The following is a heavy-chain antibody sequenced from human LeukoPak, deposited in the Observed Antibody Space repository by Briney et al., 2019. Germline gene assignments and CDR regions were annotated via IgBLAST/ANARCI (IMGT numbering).Heavy chain of an antibody. D-gene: IGHD2-2*01. J-gene: IGHJ3*02. CDR3: ARRGCSTSCYFPSEGVNPSCGGDCFDAFDI. CDR2: IYYSGST. CDR1: GGSISSSSYY. Sequence: SETLSLTCTVSGGSISSSSYYWGWIRQPPGKGLEWIGSIYYSGSTYYNPSLKSRVTISVDTSKNQFSLKLSSVTAADTAVHYCARRGCSTSCYFPSEGVNPSCGGDCFDAFDIWGQGTMVTVSS. V-gene: IGHV4-39*01.